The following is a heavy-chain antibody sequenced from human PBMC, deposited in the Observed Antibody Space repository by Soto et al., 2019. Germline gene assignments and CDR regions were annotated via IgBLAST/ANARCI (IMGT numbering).Heavy chain of an antibody. CDR1: GFSLTTSGVG. CDR3: AHRILRTVFGLVTTTAIYFDF. CDR2: IYGDDYK. Sequence: QITLNESGPTVVKPAEPLTLTCTFSGFSLTTSGVGVGWIRQSPGKAPEWLALIYGDDYKRYSASLKSRLTITTDTSKNQVVLTMASVDPADTATYYCAHRILRTVFGLVTTTAIYFDFWGQGTPVVVSS. V-gene: IGHV2-5*02. J-gene: IGHJ4*02. D-gene: IGHD3-3*01.